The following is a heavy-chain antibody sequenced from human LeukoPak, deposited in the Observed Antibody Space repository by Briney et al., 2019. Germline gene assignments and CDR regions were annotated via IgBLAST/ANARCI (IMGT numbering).Heavy chain of an antibody. J-gene: IGHJ4*02. Sequence: GGSLRLSCAASRFTFSGSAMHWVRQASGKGLEWVGRIRSKANSYATAYAASVKGRFTISRDDSKNTAYLQMNSLKTEDTAVYYCTRHRSGWYLDYWGQGTLVTVSS. CDR2: IRSKANSYAT. V-gene: IGHV3-73*01. CDR1: RFTFSGSA. CDR3: TRHRSGWYLDY. D-gene: IGHD6-19*01.